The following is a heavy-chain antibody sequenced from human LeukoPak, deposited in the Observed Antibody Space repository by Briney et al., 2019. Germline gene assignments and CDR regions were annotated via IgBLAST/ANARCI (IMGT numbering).Heavy chain of an antibody. J-gene: IGHJ4*02. D-gene: IGHD6-13*01. CDR2: INHSGST. V-gene: IGHV4-34*01. CDR1: GGSFSDDC. Sequence: SETLSLTCAVYGGSFSDDCCTWIRQPPGKGLEWIGEINHSGSTNYNPSLKSRVTISVDTSKNQFSLRLSSVTATDTAVYYCARAAWYSIAYWGQGTLVTVSS. CDR3: ARAAWYSIAY.